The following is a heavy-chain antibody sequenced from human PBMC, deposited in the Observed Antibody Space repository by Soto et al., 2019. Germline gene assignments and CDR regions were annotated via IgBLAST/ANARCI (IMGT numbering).Heavy chain of an antibody. V-gene: IGHV4-39*01. D-gene: IGHD3-10*02. CDR1: GGSIGDNYY. J-gene: IGHJ1*01. Sequence: QLHLQESGPGLVKPSETLSLTCTVSGGSIGDNYYWGWLRQTPGKGLEWIGNIFRTGDTYFNPYLNTRPPISVDNANNQFSLKLTSVSAADTPVYYCASPPIFQLSRYDVAQWGQGTLVTASS. CDR2: IFRTGDT. CDR3: ASPPIFQLSRYDVAQ.